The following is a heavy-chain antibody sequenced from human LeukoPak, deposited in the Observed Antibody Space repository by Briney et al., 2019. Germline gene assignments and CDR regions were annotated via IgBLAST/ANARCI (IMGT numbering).Heavy chain of an antibody. Sequence: SETLSLTCAVYGGSFSGYYWSWIRQPPGKGLEWIGEINHSGSTNYNPSLESRVTISVDTSKNQFSLKLSSVTAADTAVYYCARLVRFYYYYMDVWGKGTTVTVSS. CDR1: GGSFSGYY. CDR3: ARLVRFYYYYMDV. D-gene: IGHD2-8*01. CDR2: INHSGST. V-gene: IGHV4-34*01. J-gene: IGHJ6*03.